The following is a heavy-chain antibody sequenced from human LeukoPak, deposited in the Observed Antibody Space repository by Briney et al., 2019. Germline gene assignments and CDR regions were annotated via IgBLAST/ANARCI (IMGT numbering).Heavy chain of an antibody. CDR2: TSYSGST. J-gene: IGHJ4*02. Sequence: PSQTLSLTCTVSGGSISSGDYYWSWIRQPPGKGLEWIGYTSYSGSTYYNPSLKSRVTMSVDTSKNQFSLKLSSVTAADTAVYYCAREFAWEPLFNWGQGTLVTVSS. CDR3: AREFAWEPLFN. CDR1: GGSISSGDYY. D-gene: IGHD1-26*01. V-gene: IGHV4-30-4*01.